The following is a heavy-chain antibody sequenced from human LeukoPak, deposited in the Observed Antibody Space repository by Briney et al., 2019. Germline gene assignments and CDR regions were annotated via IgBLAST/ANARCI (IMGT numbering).Heavy chain of an antibody. Sequence: PGRSLRLSCAASGFTFDDYAMHWVRHAPGKGLEWVSGISWNSGSIGYADSVKGRFTISRDNAKNSLYLQMNSLRAEDTALYYCARVYDYGDFGESYYYYYYMDVWGKGTTVTVSS. V-gene: IGHV3-9*01. J-gene: IGHJ6*03. CDR2: ISWNSGSI. CDR1: GFTFDDYA. D-gene: IGHD4-17*01. CDR3: ARVYDYGDFGESYYYYYYMDV.